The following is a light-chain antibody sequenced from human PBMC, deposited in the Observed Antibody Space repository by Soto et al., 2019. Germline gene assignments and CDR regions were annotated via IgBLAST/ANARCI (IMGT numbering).Light chain of an antibody. CDR1: QDVGRW. V-gene: IGKV1D-12*01. CDR2: ATS. Sequence: DIQMTQSPSSLSASVGDTVPITCRSSQDVGRWLSWYQQKPGKAPKILIFATSSLQSGVPSRFSGSGSGTDFTLTISSLQSEDFATYYCQQARSFPVTFGQGTRLEIK. CDR3: QQARSFPVT. J-gene: IGKJ5*01.